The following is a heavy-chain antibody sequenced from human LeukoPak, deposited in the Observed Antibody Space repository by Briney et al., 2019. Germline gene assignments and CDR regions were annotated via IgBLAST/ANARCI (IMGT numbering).Heavy chain of an antibody. CDR3: AREVTYYDFWSGYPLMDV. V-gene: IGHV1-2*02. CDR1: GYTFTRYY. D-gene: IGHD3-3*01. CDR2: INPNSGGT. Sequence: ASVKVSCKASGYTFTRYYMHWVRQAPGQGLEWMGWINPNSGGTNYAQKFQGRVTMTRDTSISTAYMELSRLRSDDTAVYYCAREVTYYDFWSGYPLMDVWGQGTTVTVSS. J-gene: IGHJ6*02.